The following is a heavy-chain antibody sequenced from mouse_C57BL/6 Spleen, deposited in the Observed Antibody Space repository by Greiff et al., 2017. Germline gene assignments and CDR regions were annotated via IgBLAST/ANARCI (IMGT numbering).Heavy chain of an antibody. D-gene: IGHD2-2*01. CDR3: AREYYGCDGGYLDV. V-gene: IGHV5-16*01. CDR2: INYDGSST. CDR1: GFTFSDYY. Sequence: EVQVVESEGGLVQPGSSMKLSCTASGFTFSDYYMAWVRQVPEKGLEWVANINYDGSSTYYLDSLKSRFIISRDNAKNILYLQMSSLKSEDTATYYCAREYYGCDGGYLDVWGTGTTVTVSS. J-gene: IGHJ1*03.